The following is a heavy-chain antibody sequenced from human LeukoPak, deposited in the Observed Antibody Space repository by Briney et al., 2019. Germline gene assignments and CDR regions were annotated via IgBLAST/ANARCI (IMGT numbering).Heavy chain of an antibody. CDR3: ARDTSSWYDY. J-gene: IGHJ4*02. V-gene: IGHV5-51*01. Sequence: GESLKISCKGSGYIFTNYWIGWVRQMPGKGLEWMGIIYPGDSETRYSPSFQGQVTISADKSISTAYLQWSSLKASDTAMYYCARDTSSWYDYWGQGTLVIVSS. CDR2: IYPGDSET. CDR1: GYIFTNYW. D-gene: IGHD6-13*01.